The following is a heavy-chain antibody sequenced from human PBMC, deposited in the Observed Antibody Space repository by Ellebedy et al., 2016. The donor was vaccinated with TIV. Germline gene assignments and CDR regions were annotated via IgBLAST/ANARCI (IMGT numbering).Heavy chain of an antibody. CDR3: ARHADDGNEELGLHM. J-gene: IGHJ3*02. CDR1: GGSISSSGYW. D-gene: IGHD3-16*01. CDR2: IHYSGNT. V-gene: IGHV4-39*01. Sequence: SETLSLTXSVSGGSISSSGYWWGWIRQSPGKGLEWIGSIHYSGNTLYNPSLKSRGTISVDTSQNQVSLRLNSVTAADTAVYHCARHADDGNEELGLHMWGQGTMVTVSS.